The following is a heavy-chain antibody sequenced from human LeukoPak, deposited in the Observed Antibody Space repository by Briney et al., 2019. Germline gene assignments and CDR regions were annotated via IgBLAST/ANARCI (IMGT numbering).Heavy chain of an antibody. Sequence: PGGSLRLSCAASGFTFSSYSMNWVRQAPGKGLEWVSSISSSSSYIYYADSVKGRFTISRDNAKNSLYLQMNSLRAEDTAVYYCAREGDTAMVTSFDYWGQGTLVTVSS. D-gene: IGHD5-18*01. V-gene: IGHV3-21*01. CDR3: AREGDTAMVTSFDY. CDR1: GFTFSSYS. J-gene: IGHJ4*02. CDR2: ISSSSSYI.